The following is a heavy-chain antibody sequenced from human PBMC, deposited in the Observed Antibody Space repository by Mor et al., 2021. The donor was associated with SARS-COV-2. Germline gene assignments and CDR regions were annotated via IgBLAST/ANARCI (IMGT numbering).Heavy chain of an antibody. CDR2: IRNKANSYTT. D-gene: IGHD3-22*01. J-gene: IGHJ4*02. Sequence: GLEWVGHIRNKANSYTTEYAASVKGRFTISRDNSQNSLYLQMNSLKTEDTAVYYCVRGGAYYPLDYWGQGTLVTVSS. V-gene: IGHV3-72*01. CDR3: VRGGAYYPLDY.